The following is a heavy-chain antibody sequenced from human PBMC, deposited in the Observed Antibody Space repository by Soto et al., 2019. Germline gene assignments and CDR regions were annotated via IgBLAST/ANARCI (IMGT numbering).Heavy chain of an antibody. CDR2: ISPYNDDT. J-gene: IGHJ4*02. Sequence: VASVKVSCKTSGYTFINYGISWVRQAPGQGPEWMGWISPYNDDTKYAQKFQGRVTMTTDTSTRTAYMEMRSLRSEDTAVYYCASIGGSYSALNYWGQGTLVTVSS. CDR3: ASIGGSYSALNY. V-gene: IGHV1-18*01. CDR1: GYTFINYG. D-gene: IGHD1-26*01.